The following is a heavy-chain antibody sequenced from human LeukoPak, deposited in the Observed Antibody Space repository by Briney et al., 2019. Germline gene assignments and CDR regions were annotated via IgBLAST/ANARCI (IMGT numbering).Heavy chain of an antibody. CDR3: AKDRGTQYYYYGMDV. D-gene: IGHD3-10*01. J-gene: IGHJ6*02. V-gene: IGHV3-30*18. CDR1: GFTFSSYG. CDR2: ISYDGSNK. Sequence: PGGSLRPSCAASGFTFSSYGMHWVRQAPGKGLEWVAVISYDGSNKYYADSVKGRFTISRDNSKNTLYLQMNSLRAEDTAVYYCAKDRGTQYYYYGMDVWGQGTTVTVSS.